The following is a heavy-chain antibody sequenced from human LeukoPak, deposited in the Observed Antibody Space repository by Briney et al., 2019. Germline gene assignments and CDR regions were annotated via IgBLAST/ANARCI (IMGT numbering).Heavy chain of an antibody. V-gene: IGHV1-3*01. CDR3: ARVYDSSGYLEDHAFHI. CDR1: GYTFTSYT. J-gene: IGHJ3*02. D-gene: IGHD3-22*01. Sequence: LWASVKVSCKASGYTFTSYTMHWVRQAPGQRLEWMGWINAGNGNTKFSQKFQVRVTITRDTSASTAYMELSSLRFEDTAVYYCARVYDSSGYLEDHAFHIWGQGTMVTVSS. CDR2: INAGNGNT.